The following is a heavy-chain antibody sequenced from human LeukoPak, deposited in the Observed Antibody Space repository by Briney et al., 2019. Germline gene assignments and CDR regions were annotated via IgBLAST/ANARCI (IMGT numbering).Heavy chain of an antibody. Sequence: GGSLRLSCAASGFTFDDYGMSWVRQAPGKGLEWVSGINWNGGSTGYADSVKGRFTISRDNAKNTLYLQMNSLRAEDTAVYYCARDTDFLYYYDSSGYVGELDYWGQGTLVTVSS. CDR1: GFTFDDYG. J-gene: IGHJ4*02. CDR2: INWNGGST. CDR3: ARDTDFLYYYDSSGYVGELDY. V-gene: IGHV3-20*04. D-gene: IGHD3-22*01.